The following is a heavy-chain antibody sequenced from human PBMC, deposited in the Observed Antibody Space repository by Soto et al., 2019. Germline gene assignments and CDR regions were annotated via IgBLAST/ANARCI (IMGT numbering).Heavy chain of an antibody. Sequence: QGQLQQWGAGLLKPSETLSLTCAVDGGSFRDYYWSWIRQRPGKGLEWIGEINHSGNTNYNPSLKSRVSISIDTSKNQFSMKVNSVTAADTAVYYCAREPSIAAACAVFPFDVWGHGTLVTVSS. D-gene: IGHD6-13*01. V-gene: IGHV4-34*01. CDR3: AREPSIAAACAVFPFDV. CDR1: GGSFRDYY. CDR2: INHSGNT. J-gene: IGHJ3*01.